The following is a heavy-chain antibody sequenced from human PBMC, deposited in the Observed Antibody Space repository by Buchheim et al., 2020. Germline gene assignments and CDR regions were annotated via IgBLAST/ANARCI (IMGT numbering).Heavy chain of an antibody. Sequence: QLQESGPGLVKPSETLSLTCSVSGGSISSTTDFWAWIRQPPGKGLEWIGSVYYTGSTHYNPSLQSRVTIPVDTFKNPFSLNLTSVTAADTAVYYCARVRGLIMGDYGMDVWGQGTT. J-gene: IGHJ6*02. CDR3: ARVRGLIMGDYGMDV. CDR1: GGSISSTTDF. V-gene: IGHV4-39*07. D-gene: IGHD3-10*01. CDR2: VYYTGST.